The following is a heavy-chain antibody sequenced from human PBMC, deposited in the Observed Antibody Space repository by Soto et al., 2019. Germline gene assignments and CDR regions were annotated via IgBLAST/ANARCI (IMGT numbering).Heavy chain of an antibody. CDR2: IYYSGST. D-gene: IGHD6-25*01. J-gene: IGHJ3*02. CDR3: ARARQFRGYVDAFDI. CDR1: GGSISSGGYY. V-gene: IGHV4-31*03. Sequence: SETLSLTCTVSGGSISSGGYYWSWIRQHPGKGPEWIGYIYYSGSTYYNPSLKSRVTISVDTSKNQFSLKLSSVTAADTAVYYCARARQFRGYVDAFDIWGQGTMVTVSS.